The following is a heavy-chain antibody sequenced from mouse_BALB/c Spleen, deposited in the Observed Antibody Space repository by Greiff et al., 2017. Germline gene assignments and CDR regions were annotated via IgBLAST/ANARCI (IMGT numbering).Heavy chain of an antibody. V-gene: IGHV5-12-1*01. Sequence: EVKLVESGGGLVKPGGSLKLSCAASGFAFSSYDMSWVRQTPEKRLEWVAYISSGGGSTYYPDTVKGRFTISRDNAKNTLYLQMSSLKSEDTAMYYCARHEGGLGFAYWGQGTLVTVS. CDR1: GFAFSSYD. J-gene: IGHJ3*01. CDR2: ISSGGGST. CDR3: ARHEGGLGFAY.